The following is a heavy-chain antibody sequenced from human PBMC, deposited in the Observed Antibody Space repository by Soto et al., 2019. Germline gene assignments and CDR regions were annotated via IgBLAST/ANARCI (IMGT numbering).Heavy chain of an antibody. CDR1: GFTFSNYA. J-gene: IGHJ5*02. CDR3: AKDTVPVATPWFDP. V-gene: IGHV3-23*01. CDR2: LSGSGGST. D-gene: IGHD2-2*01. Sequence: EVQLLESGGGLVEHGGSLRLSCAASGFTFSNYAMSWVRQAPGKGLEWVSTLSGSGGSTYYADSVKGRFTISRDNSKNTLYLQMNSLRAEDTAVYYCAKDTVPVATPWFDPWGQGTLVTVSS.